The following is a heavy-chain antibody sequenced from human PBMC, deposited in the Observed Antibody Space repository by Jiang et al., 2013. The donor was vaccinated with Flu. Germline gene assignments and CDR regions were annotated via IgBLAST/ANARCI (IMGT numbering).Heavy chain of an antibody. CDR3: ARGGYGDYIGDGY. D-gene: IGHD4-17*01. J-gene: IGHJ4*02. V-gene: IGHV3-66*02. CDR1: GFTVSSDY. Sequence: GLVQPGDSLRLSCAASGFTVSSDYMSWVRQAPGKGLEWVSVVYSGGSTFYADSVKGRFTISRDNSKNTLYLQMNSLRAEDTAVYYCARGGYGDYIGDGYWGQGTLVTVSS. CDR2: VYSGGST.